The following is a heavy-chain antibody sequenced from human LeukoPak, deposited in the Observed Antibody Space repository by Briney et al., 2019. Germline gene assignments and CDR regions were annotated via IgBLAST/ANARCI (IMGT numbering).Heavy chain of an antibody. CDR2: INSDGSST. CDR3: ARQGGYGDYLSSVWFDY. CDR1: GFTFSSYW. V-gene: IGHV3-74*01. D-gene: IGHD4-17*01. Sequence: QAGGSLRLSCAASGFTFSSYWMHWVRQAPGKGLVWVSRINSDGSSTSYADSVKGRFTISRDNAKNTLYLQMNSLRAEDTAVYYCARQGGYGDYLSSVWFDYWGQGTLVTVSS. J-gene: IGHJ4*02.